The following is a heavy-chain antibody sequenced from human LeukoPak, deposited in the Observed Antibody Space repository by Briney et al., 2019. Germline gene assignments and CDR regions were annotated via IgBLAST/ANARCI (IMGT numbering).Heavy chain of an antibody. V-gene: IGHV3-30*18. CDR3: AKPLSRRQLGANWFDP. CDR1: GFTFSSYG. Sequence: PGGSLRLSCAASGFTFSSYGMHWVRQAPGKGLEWVAVISYDGSNKYYADSVKGRFTISRDNSKNTLYLQMDSLRAEDTAVYYCAKPLSRRQLGANWFDPWGQGTLVTVSS. J-gene: IGHJ5*02. D-gene: IGHD6-13*01. CDR2: ISYDGSNK.